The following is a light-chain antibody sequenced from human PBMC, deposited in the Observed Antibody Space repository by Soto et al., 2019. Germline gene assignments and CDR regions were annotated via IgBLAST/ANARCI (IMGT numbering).Light chain of an antibody. Sequence: DIQMTQSPSSLSASVGDRVTITCRASQSISSYLNWYQQKPGKAPKLLIYAASSLQSGGPSRFSGGGSGTDFTLTISSLQPEDVATYYCPQSYSTPGVFGGGTKVEIK. J-gene: IGKJ4*01. CDR1: QSISSY. V-gene: IGKV1-39*01. CDR3: PQSYSTPGV. CDR2: AAS.